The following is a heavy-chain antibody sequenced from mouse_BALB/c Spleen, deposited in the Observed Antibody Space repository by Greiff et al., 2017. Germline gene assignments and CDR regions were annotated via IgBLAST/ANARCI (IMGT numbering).Heavy chain of an antibody. CDR2: ISYSGST. Sequence: EVKLEESGPGLVKPSQSLSLTCTVTGYSITSDYAWNWIRQFPGNKLEWMGYISYSGSTSYNPSLKSRISITRDTSKNQFFLQLNSVTTEDTATYYCANLPFAYWGQGTLVTVSA. J-gene: IGHJ3*01. CDR1: GYSITSDYA. V-gene: IGHV3-2*02. CDR3: ANLPFAY.